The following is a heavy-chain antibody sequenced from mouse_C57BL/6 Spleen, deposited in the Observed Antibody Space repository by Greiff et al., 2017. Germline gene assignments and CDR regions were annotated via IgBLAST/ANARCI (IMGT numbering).Heavy chain of an antibody. CDR3: TDLYYFNY. CDR2: IRLKYDYDAT. CDR1: GFTFSNYW. J-gene: IGHJ2*01. V-gene: IGHV6-3*01. Sequence: EVKLVESGGGLVQPGGSMKLSCVASGFTFSNYWMNWVRQSPEKGLEWVAQIRLKYDYDATHYAESVKGRFHLSRDDSNSSVYLQMNNLRAEDTGIYYCTDLYYFNYRGQSTTLTVST.